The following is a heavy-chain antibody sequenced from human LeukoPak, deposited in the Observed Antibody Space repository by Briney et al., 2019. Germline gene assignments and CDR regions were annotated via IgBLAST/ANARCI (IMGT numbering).Heavy chain of an antibody. CDR2: INSDGSNT. Sequence: PGGSLRLSCAASGFTFSSYWMHWVRQAPGKGLVWVSRINSDGSNTSYADSVKGRFTNSRDNAKNTLYLQMNSLSAEDTAVYYCARGEDKVPTVTSYWGQGTLVTVSS. CDR3: ARGEDKVPTVTSY. V-gene: IGHV3-74*01. CDR1: GFTFSSYW. D-gene: IGHD4-17*01. J-gene: IGHJ4*02.